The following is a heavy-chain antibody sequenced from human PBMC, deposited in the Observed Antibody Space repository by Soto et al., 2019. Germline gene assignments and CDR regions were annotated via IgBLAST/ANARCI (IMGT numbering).Heavy chain of an antibody. CDR3: ARESGGATATLDYYYFYMAI. V-gene: IGHV1-2*06. J-gene: IGHJ6*03. CDR1: GYSFSDYY. CDR2: INPNSGDT. Sequence: ASVKVSCKASGYSFSDYYLHWVRQAPGQGPEWMGRINPNSGDTKFAQKFQGRVTMTRDTSVRTAFMELNWLKPDDTAVYYCARESGGATATLDYYYFYMAIWGKGTTVTVSS. D-gene: IGHD5-12*01.